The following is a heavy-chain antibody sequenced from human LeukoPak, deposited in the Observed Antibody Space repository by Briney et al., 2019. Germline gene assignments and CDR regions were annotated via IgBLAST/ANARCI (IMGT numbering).Heavy chain of an antibody. J-gene: IGHJ3*02. Sequence: GGSLRLSCAASGFTFSSYSMNWVRQAPGKGLEWVSYISSGSGTSTIYYADSVKGRFTISRDNAKNSLYLQMNGLRDEDTAVYYCARKAGPSDAFDIWGQGTMVTVSS. CDR2: ISSGSGTSTI. CDR3: ARKAGPSDAFDI. V-gene: IGHV3-48*02. CDR1: GFTFSSYS.